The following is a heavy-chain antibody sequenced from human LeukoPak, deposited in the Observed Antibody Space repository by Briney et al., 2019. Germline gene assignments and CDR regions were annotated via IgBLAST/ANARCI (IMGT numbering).Heavy chain of an antibody. J-gene: IGHJ4*02. CDR2: IWYDGSNK. CDR1: GFTFSSYG. D-gene: IGHD3-10*01. CDR3: ARDRIWGSGSYYNSLDY. Sequence: GRSLRLSCAASGFTFSSYGMHWVRQAPGKGLEWVAVIWYDGSNKYYADSVKGRFTISRDNSKNTLYLQMNSLRAEDTAVYYCARDRIWGSGSYYNSLDYWGQGTLVTVSS. V-gene: IGHV3-33*01.